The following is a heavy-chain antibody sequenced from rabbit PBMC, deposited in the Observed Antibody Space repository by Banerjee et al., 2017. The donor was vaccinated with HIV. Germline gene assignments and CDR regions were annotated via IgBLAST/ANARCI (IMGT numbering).Heavy chain of an antibody. V-gene: IGHV1S45*01. CDR3: ARDGGLFSLDL. CDR2: IDAGSSGST. D-gene: IGHD2-1*01. Sequence: QEQLEESGGDLVKPGASLTLTCTASGFSFSTNYWMCWVRQAPGKGLEWIACIDAGSSGSTWYASWVNGRFTISKTSSTTVTLQMTSLTAADTATYFCARDGGLFSLDLWGPGTLVTVS. J-gene: IGHJ3*01. CDR1: GFSFSTNYW.